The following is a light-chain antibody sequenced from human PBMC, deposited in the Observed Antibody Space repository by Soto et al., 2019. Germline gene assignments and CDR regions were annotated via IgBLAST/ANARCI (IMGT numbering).Light chain of an antibody. CDR2: LAS. CDR1: QSVSSSY. Sequence: EIVLTQSPGTLSLSPGVRATLSCRASQSVSSSYLAWYQQKPGQAPRLLIYLASSRATGIPDRFSGSGSGTDFTLTISRLEPEDFAVYYCQQYGSSPPWTFGQGTKVEIK. CDR3: QQYGSSPPWT. V-gene: IGKV3-20*01. J-gene: IGKJ1*01.